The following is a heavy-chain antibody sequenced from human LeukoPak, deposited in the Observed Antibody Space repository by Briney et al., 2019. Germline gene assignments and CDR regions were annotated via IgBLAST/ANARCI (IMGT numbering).Heavy chain of an antibody. V-gene: IGHV1-8*03. CDR1: GYTFINYH. J-gene: IGHJ4*02. Sequence: ASVRFSFRASGYTFINYHINWVRPASGQGIEWMGWMNTNSGDRGYAQKFQGRVTITSDTSISTAYMEMSSLRSEDTAVYFCARTTSLTASGYDYWGQGTLVTVSS. CDR3: ARTTSLTASGYDY. CDR2: MNTNSGDR. D-gene: IGHD4-17*01.